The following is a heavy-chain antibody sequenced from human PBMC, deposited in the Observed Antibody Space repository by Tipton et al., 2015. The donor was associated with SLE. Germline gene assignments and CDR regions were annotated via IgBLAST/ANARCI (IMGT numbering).Heavy chain of an antibody. Sequence: LRLPCTVSGGSIVGNYWSWIRQPPGKGLEWVGYIYYSGSANYNPSLNSRVSISVDTSHNQFSLKLTSVTAADTAMYYCAQRSSFLTGHYTDWGQGTLVTVSS. D-gene: IGHD3/OR15-3a*01. CDR2: IYYSGSA. J-gene: IGHJ4*02. CDR1: GGSIVGNY. V-gene: IGHV4-59*03. CDR3: AQRSSFLTGHYTD.